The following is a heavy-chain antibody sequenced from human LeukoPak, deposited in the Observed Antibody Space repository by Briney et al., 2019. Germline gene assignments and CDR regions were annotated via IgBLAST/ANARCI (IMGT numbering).Heavy chain of an antibody. D-gene: IGHD3-22*01. V-gene: IGHV1-18*01. CDR1: GYTFTIYG. Sequence: GASVTVSFTSSGYTFTIYGISWVRQAPGQGHERMGCISAYNGNTNYAQKLQGRVTGTTDTSTSTAYMELRSLRSDDTAVYYCARSATMIVVAIGAFDIWGQGTMVTVSS. CDR2: ISAYNGNT. J-gene: IGHJ3*02. CDR3: ARSATMIVVAIGAFDI.